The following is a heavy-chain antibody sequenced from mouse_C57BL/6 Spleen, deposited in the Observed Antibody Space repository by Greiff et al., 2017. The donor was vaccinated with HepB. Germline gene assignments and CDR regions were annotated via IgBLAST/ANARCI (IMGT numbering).Heavy chain of an antibody. V-gene: IGHV3-6*01. J-gene: IGHJ2*01. CDR2: ISYDGSN. D-gene: IGHD4-1*01. CDR3: ARDRNWDAGVDY. Sequence: ESGPGLVKPSQSLSLTCSVTGYSITSGYYWNWIRQFPGNKLEWMGYISYDGSNNYNPSLKNRISITRDTSKNQFFLKLNSVTTEDTATYYCARDRNWDAGVDYWGQGTTLTVSS. CDR1: GYSITSGYY.